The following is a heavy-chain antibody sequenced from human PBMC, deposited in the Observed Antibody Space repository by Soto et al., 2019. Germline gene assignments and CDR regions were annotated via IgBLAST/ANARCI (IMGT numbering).Heavy chain of an antibody. D-gene: IGHD3-10*01. CDR3: ARVGRGLLWFGEKFDP. Sequence: QVHLVQSGAEVKKPGASVKVSCKASGYTFTSYGISWVRQAPGQGREWMGWISAYNGNTSYAQKLQGRVTMTTDTSTSTAYMELRSLRSDDTAVYYCARVGRGLLWFGEKFDPWGQGTLVTVSS. V-gene: IGHV1-18*01. CDR2: ISAYNGNT. CDR1: GYTFTSYG. J-gene: IGHJ5*02.